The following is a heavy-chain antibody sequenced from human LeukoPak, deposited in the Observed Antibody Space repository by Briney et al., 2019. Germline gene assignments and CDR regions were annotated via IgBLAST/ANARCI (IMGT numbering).Heavy chain of an antibody. Sequence: SVKVSCKASGGTFSSYAISWVRQAPGQGLEWMGGIIPIFGTANYAQKFQGRVTITADESTSTAYMELSSLRSEDTAVYYCASMHYDFSGNRHYFDYWGQGTLVTVSS. CDR2: IIPIFGTA. CDR3: ASMHYDFSGNRHYFDY. V-gene: IGHV1-69*13. CDR1: GGTFSSYA. J-gene: IGHJ4*02. D-gene: IGHD3-3*01.